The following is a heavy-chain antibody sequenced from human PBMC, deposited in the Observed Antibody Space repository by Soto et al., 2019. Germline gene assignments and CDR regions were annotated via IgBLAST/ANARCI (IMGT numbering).Heavy chain of an antibody. CDR3: ARGWVPYYFGY. J-gene: IGHJ4*02. D-gene: IGHD6-13*01. CDR1: GGSISSYY. CDR2: IYYSGST. Sequence: SETLSLTCTVSGGSISSYYWSWIRQPPGKGLEWIGYIYYSGSTNYNPSLKSRVTISVDTSKNQFSLKLSSVTAADTAVYYCARGWVPYYFGYWGQGTLVTVSS. V-gene: IGHV4-59*01.